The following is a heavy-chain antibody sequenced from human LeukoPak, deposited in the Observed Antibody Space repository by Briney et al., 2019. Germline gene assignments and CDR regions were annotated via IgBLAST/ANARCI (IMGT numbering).Heavy chain of an antibody. D-gene: IGHD2-2*01. CDR1: GYTFTGYY. V-gene: IGHV1-2*02. Sequence: ASVKVSCKASGYTFTGYYVHWVRQAPGQGLEWMGWINPNSGGTNYAQKFQGRVTMTRDTSISTAYMELSRLRSDDTAVYYCARDRAFCNSTNCYRGYFDFWGQGNLVTVSS. J-gene: IGHJ4*02. CDR3: ARDRAFCNSTNCYRGYFDF. CDR2: INPNSGGT.